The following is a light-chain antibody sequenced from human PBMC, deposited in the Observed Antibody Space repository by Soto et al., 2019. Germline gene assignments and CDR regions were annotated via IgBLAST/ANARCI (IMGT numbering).Light chain of an antibody. CDR2: GAT. CDR1: EGINNY. CDR3: QQYKAYPYT. V-gene: IGKV1-16*01. Sequence: DIQMTQSPSSLSASIGDRVTIICRASEGINNYLAWFQQKPGKAPKSLIYGATYLQSGVPSRFSGSEFGTEFSLTISSLQPEDIATYYCQQYKAYPYTFAQGTKVEVK. J-gene: IGKJ2*01.